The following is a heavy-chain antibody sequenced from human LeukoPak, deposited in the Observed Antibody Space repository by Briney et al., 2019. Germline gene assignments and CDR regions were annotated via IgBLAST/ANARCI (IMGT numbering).Heavy chain of an antibody. CDR1: GFTFSDYY. CDR3: ASSPHDYGDYPTGYFDL. CDR2: ISSSGSTT. D-gene: IGHD4-17*01. V-gene: IGHV3-11*01. J-gene: IGHJ2*01. Sequence: GGSLRLSCAASGFTFSDYYMSWIRQAPGKGLEWVSYISSSGSTTHHADSVKGRFTISRDNAKNSLYLQMNSLRAEDTAMYYCASSPHDYGDYPTGYFDLWGRGTLVIVSS.